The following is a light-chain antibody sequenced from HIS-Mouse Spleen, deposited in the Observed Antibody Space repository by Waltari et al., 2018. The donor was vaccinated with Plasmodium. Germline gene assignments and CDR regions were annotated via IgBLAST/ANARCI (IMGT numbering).Light chain of an antibody. J-gene: IGLJ3*02. CDR1: ALPKKY. V-gene: IGLV3-10*01. CDR2: EDS. CDR3: YSTDSSGNHRV. Sequence: SYELTQPPSVSVSPGQTARITCSGDALPKKYAYWYQQKSGQAPVLVIYEDSKRPSGIPERSTGSRAGTMATLTISGAQVEDEADYYCYSTDSSGNHRVFGGGTKLTVL.